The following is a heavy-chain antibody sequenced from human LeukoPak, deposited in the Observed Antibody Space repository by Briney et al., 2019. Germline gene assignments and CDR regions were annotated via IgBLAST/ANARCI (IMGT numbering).Heavy chain of an antibody. CDR3: AKGSHLRTYVMSFGHR. Sequence: GGSLRLSCAASGFTFSDYPMHWVRQAPGKGLEWVAAISLDGSDKYYADSVNGRFTISRDNSKNTLSLQVNSLRAEDTAMYYCAKGSHLRTYVMSFGHRWGPGTLVTVSS. CDR1: GFTFSDYP. CDR2: ISLDGSDK. J-gene: IGHJ4*02. D-gene: IGHD3/OR15-3a*01. V-gene: IGHV3-30*18.